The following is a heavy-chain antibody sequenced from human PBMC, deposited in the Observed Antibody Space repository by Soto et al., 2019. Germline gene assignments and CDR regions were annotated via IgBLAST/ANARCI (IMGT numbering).Heavy chain of an antibody. CDR3: AKDKFTTPRDAKPETYYYDSSGYFGWFDP. CDR1: GFTFSSYA. D-gene: IGHD3-22*01. V-gene: IGHV3-23*01. Sequence: GGSLRLSCAASGFTFSSYAMSWGRQAPGKGLEWVSAISGSGGSTYYADSVKGRFTISRDNSKNTLYLQMNSLRAEDTAVYYCAKDKFTTPRDAKPETYYYDSSGYFGWFDPWGQGTLVTVSS. J-gene: IGHJ5*02. CDR2: ISGSGGST.